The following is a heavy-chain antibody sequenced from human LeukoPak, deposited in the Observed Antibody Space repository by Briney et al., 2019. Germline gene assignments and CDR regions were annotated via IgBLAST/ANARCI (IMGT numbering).Heavy chain of an antibody. D-gene: IGHD3-16*01. V-gene: IGHV3-30-3*01. CDR1: GFTFSSYA. CDR3: ARVLPTYYYGKDV. Sequence: GGSLRLSCAASGFTFSSYAMHWVRQAPGKGLEWVAVISYDGSNKYYADSVKGRFTISRDNSKNTLYLQMNSLRAEDTAVYYCARVLPTYYYGKDVWGQGTTVTVSS. J-gene: IGHJ6*02. CDR2: ISYDGSNK.